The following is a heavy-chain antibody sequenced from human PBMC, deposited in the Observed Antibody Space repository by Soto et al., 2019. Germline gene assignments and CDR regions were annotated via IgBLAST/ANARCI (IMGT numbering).Heavy chain of an antibody. Sequence: QVQLVESGGGVVQPGGTLSLSCAASGFTFSRHGMHWVRQAPGKGLEWVTFIGFNGIKKDYIDSVKCRFTVSRDNARNTLYLQMNSLRAEDSPVYFWARFTVTGSDTQGSLDNWGQGKGVTFSS. D-gene: IGHD4-4*01. CDR2: IGFNGIKK. J-gene: IGHJ4*02. CDR1: GFTFSRHG. CDR3: ARFTVTGSDTQGSLDN. V-gene: IGHV3-30*02.